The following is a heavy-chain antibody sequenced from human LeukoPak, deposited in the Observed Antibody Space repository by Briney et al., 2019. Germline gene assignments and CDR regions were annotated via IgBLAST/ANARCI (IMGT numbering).Heavy chain of an antibody. D-gene: IGHD3-3*01. Sequence: GGSLRLSCAASGFTVSSNYMSWVRQAPGKGLEWVSVIYSGGSTYYAASVKGRFTISTDNSKNTLYLQMNSLRAEDTAVYYCARAYDFWRDYGMDVWGQGTTVTVSS. CDR2: IYSGGST. CDR1: GFTVSSNY. J-gene: IGHJ6*02. V-gene: IGHV3-53*01. CDR3: ARAYDFWRDYGMDV.